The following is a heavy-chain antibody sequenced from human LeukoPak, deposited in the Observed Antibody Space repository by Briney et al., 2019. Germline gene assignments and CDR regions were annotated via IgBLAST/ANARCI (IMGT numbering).Heavy chain of an antibody. V-gene: IGHV3-11*01. CDR1: GFTFSDYY. D-gene: IGHD6-13*01. CDR2: ISSSGSTI. Sequence: GGSLRLSCAASGFTFSDYYRSWIRQAPGKGLEWVSYISSSGSTIYYADSVKGRFTISRDNAKNSLYLQMNSLRAEDTAVYYCARTGPLIAAHPDYWGQGTLVTVSS. CDR3: ARTGPLIAAHPDY. J-gene: IGHJ4*02.